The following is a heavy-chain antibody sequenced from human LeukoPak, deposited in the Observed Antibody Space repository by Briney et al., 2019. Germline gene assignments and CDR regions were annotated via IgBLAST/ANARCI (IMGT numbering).Heavy chain of an antibody. CDR1: GFTLSGYS. Sequence: PGGSLRLSCAATGFTLSGYSMNWVRQAPGKGLDWVSSISPTSAYIYYQDSVKGRFTISRDDAKNSLYLEMDSLRAEDTAVYYCARTIYYYESTSYFSDAFDVWGQGTMVTVS. V-gene: IGHV3-21*01. CDR2: ISPTSAYI. J-gene: IGHJ3*01. CDR3: ARTIYYYESTSYFSDAFDV. D-gene: IGHD3-22*01.